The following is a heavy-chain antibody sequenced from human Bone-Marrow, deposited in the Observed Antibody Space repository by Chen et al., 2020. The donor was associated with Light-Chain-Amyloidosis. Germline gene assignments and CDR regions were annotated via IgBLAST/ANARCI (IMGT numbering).Heavy chain of an antibody. V-gene: IGHV3-23*04. CDR2: ISGGDT. J-gene: IGHJ6*02. D-gene: IGHD6-19*01. Sequence: EVLLVESGGGLVQPGGSLRLSCAASGFTLSNYAMDWVRQAPGKGLEWVSSISGGDTYNANSVKGRFTVSRDDSGNTLYLQMNSLRAEDTAVYYCAKRGSYYYYGMDVWGQGTTVTVS. CDR3: AKRGSYYYYGMDV. CDR1: GFTLSNYA.